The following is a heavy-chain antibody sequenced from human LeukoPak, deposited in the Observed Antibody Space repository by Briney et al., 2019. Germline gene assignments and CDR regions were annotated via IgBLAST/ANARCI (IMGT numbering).Heavy chain of an antibody. Sequence: GESLKISCKHSGYNFASQWIGWVRQMPGKGLEWMGIINPGNSDIVYTPSFQGQVSFSADKSTSTVFLQWGSLKASDTAIDYCSTRAFSDTSPVAWGQGTLVTVSS. CDR3: STRAFSDTSPVA. V-gene: IGHV5-51*01. CDR2: INPGNSDI. D-gene: IGHD3-22*01. CDR1: GYNFASQW. J-gene: IGHJ5*02.